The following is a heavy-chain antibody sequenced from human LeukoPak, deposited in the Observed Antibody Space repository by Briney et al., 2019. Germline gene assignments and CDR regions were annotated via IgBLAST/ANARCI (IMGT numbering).Heavy chain of an antibody. V-gene: IGHV1-46*01. CDR1: GYTFTSYY. J-gene: IGHJ5*02. CDR3: ARDSSSGYYRNWFDP. Sequence: ASVKVSCKASGYTFTSYYMHWVRQAPGQGLEWMGIINPSGGSTSYAQKFQGRVTMTRDMSTGTVYMELSSLRSEDTAVYYCARDSSSGYYRNWFDPWGQGTLVTVSS. CDR2: INPSGGST. D-gene: IGHD3-22*01.